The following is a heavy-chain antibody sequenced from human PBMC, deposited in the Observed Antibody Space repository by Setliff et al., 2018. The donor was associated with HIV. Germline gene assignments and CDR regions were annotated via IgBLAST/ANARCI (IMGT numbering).Heavy chain of an antibody. CDR3: ARDRTCSGGSCYGT. D-gene: IGHD2-15*01. CDR2: IYSGGST. V-gene: IGHV3-53*01. CDR1: GFTVSNNY. Sequence: QPGGSLRLSCAASGFTVSNNYMKWVRQAPGKGLEWVSLIYSGGSTYYADSVKGRFTISRDNSKNTLYLQMNSLRAEDTAVYYCARDRTCSGGSCYGTWGQGTMVTVSS. J-gene: IGHJ5*02.